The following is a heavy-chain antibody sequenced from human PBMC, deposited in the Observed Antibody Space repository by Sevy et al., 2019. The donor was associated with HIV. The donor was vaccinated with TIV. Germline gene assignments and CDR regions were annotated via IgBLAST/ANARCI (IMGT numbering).Heavy chain of an antibody. Sequence: GGSLRLSCAASGFTFSDHYMEWVRQAPGKGLEWVGRIRNKPDSYTTEYAASVTGRFTISRDDSKNSLYLLMDSLKTEDTAVYYCATHAGIAAAGRVFDYWGQGTLVTVS. CDR2: IRNKPDSYTT. CDR1: GFTFSDHY. V-gene: IGHV3-72*01. CDR3: ATHAGIAAAGRVFDY. D-gene: IGHD6-13*01. J-gene: IGHJ4*02.